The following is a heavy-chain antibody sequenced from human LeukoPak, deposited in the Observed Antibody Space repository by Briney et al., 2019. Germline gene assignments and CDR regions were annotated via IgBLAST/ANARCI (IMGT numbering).Heavy chain of an antibody. J-gene: IGHJ5*02. V-gene: IGHV3-23*01. CDR1: GFTFSSYA. CDR2: ISSGGGNT. D-gene: IGHD1-26*01. CDR3: ANRISGSSS. Sequence: PGGSLRLSCVASGFTFSSYAMSWIRQAPGKGLEWVSAISSGGGNTDYADSVKGRFIISRDNSKNTVFLQMSSLRAEDTGVYYCANRISGSSSWGQGTLVTVSS.